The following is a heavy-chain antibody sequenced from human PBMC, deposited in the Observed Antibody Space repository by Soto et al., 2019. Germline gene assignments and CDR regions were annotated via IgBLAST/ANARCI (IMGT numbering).Heavy chain of an antibody. V-gene: IGHV1-3*01. Sequence: ASVKVSCKASGYTFTRYTMNWVRQAPGQRLEWMGWINPDNGNTRSSQKFQDRVIITRDTSASTAYMDLSSLRSEDTAVYYCARGIATGQLDPWGQGTLVTVSS. CDR2: INPDNGNT. CDR3: ARGIATGQLDP. J-gene: IGHJ5*02. D-gene: IGHD2-15*01. CDR1: GYTFTRYT.